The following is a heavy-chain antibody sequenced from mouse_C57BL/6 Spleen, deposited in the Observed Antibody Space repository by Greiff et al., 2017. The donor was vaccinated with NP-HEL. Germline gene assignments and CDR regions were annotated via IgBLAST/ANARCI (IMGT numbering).Heavy chain of an antibody. Sequence: QVQLQQPGAELVMPGASVKLSCKASGYTFTSYWMHWVKQRPGQGLEWIGEIDPSDSYTNYNQKFKGKSTLTVDKSSSTAYMQRSSLTSEDSAVYCCARWAANWSWFAYWGQGTLVTVSA. CDR1: GYTFTSYW. CDR3: ARWAANWSWFAY. V-gene: IGHV1-69*01. CDR2: IDPSDSYT. J-gene: IGHJ3*01. D-gene: IGHD4-1*01.